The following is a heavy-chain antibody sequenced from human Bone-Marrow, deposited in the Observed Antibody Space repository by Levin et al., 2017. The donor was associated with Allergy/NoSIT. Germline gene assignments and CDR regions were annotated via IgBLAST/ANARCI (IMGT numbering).Heavy chain of an antibody. CDR2: MSYDGSKK. Sequence: TGGSLRLSCAASGFAFSAHGMHWVRQAPGKGLEWVAVMSYDGSKKYYAESVQGRFTISRDNSKNTLYLQMNSLRTKDTAVYYCAKPRYSSSWYDAFDIWGQGTMVTVSS. J-gene: IGHJ3*02. D-gene: IGHD6-13*01. CDR1: GFAFSAHG. V-gene: IGHV3-30*18. CDR3: AKPRYSSSWYDAFDI.